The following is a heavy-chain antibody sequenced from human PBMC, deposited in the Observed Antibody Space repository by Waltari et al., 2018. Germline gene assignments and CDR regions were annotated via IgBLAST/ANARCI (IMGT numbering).Heavy chain of an antibody. J-gene: IGHJ4*02. V-gene: IGHV1-8*01. CDR2: RNPNSGNT. D-gene: IGHD6-19*01. Sequence: QVQLVQSGAEVKKPGASVKVSCKASGYTFTSYDINWVRQATGQGLEWMGWRNPNSGNTGYAQKFQGRVTMTRNTSISTAYMELSSLRSEDTAVYYCARFIAVAGADDYWGQGTLVTVSS. CDR1: GYTFTSYD. CDR3: ARFIAVAGADDY.